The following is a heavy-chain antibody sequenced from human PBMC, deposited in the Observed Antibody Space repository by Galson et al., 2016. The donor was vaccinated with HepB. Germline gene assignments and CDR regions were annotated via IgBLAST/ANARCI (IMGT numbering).Heavy chain of an antibody. D-gene: IGHD3/OR15-3a*01. CDR3: ARVTTHDFRTGYFWPTNYYFYGMDV. Sequence: SCKASGYTFTSYAMHWVRQAPGQRLEWMGWINAGNGKTKYSQNFQGRVTIIRDISASTAYMELSSLRSGDTAMYYCARVTTHDFRTGYFWPTNYYFYGMDVWGQGTTVTVSS. CDR2: INAGNGKT. CDR1: GYTFTSYA. V-gene: IGHV1-3*01. J-gene: IGHJ6*02.